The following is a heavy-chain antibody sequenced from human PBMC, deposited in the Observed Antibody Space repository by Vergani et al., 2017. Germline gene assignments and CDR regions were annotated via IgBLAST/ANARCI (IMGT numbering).Heavy chain of an antibody. Sequence: QVQLQESGPGLVKPSETLSLTCTVSGGSISSYYWSWIRQPPGKGLEWIGYIYYSGSTSYNPSLKSRVTISVDTSKNQFSLKLSSVTAADTAVYYCARISTYYDILTGYWPPYYFDYWGQGTLVTVSS. J-gene: IGHJ4*02. CDR2: IYYSGST. V-gene: IGHV4-59*08. D-gene: IGHD3-9*01. CDR3: ARISTYYDILTGYWPPYYFDY. CDR1: GGSISSYY.